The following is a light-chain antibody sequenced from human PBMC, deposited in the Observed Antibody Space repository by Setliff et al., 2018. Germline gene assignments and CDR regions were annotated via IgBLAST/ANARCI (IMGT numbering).Light chain of an antibody. Sequence: ALTQPASVSGSPGQSITISCSGTSSDVGSYDLVSWYQQHPGTAPKLIISDVNNRPSGVSYRFSGSRSGNTASLTISGLQAGDEADYFCTSYASGSTYVVFGGGTKVTVL. CDR1: SSDVGSYDL. J-gene: IGLJ2*01. V-gene: IGLV2-14*01. CDR2: DVN. CDR3: TSYASGSTYVV.